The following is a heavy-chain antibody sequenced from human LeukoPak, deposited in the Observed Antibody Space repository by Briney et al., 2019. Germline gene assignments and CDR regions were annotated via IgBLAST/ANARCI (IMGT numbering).Heavy chain of an antibody. CDR2: INWNGGRT. V-gene: IGHV3-20*04. CDR3: AKGSGYYPEGSDY. J-gene: IGHJ4*02. Sequence: PGGSLRLSCAASGFTFYDYGMSWVRQAPGKGLEWVSGINWNGGRTGYADSVKGRFTISRDNSKNTLYLQMNNLRAEDTAVYYCAKGSGYYPEGSDYWGQGTLVTVSS. D-gene: IGHD3-22*01. CDR1: GFTFYDYG.